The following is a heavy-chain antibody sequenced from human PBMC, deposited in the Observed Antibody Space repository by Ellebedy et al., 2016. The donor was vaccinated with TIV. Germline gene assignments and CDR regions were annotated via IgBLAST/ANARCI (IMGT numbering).Heavy chain of an antibody. D-gene: IGHD6-13*01. CDR1: GGSFSGYY. V-gene: IGHV4-34*01. Sequence: SQTLSLTCAVYGGSFSGYYWSWIRQPPGKGLEWIGEINHSGSTNYNPSLKSRVTISVDTSKNQFSLKLSSVTAADTAVYYCARRYSSSWYPFDYWGQGTLVTVSS. CDR2: INHSGST. J-gene: IGHJ4*02. CDR3: ARRYSSSWYPFDY.